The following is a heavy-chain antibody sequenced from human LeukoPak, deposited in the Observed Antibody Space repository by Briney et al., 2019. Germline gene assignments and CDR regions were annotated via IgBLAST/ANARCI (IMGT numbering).Heavy chain of an antibody. V-gene: IGHV4-34*01. Sequence: SETLSLTCAVYGGSFSGYYWSWIRQPPGKGLEWIGEINHSGSTNYNPSLKSRVTISVDTSKNQFSLKLSSVTAADTAVYYCARGRPKAAAGRHFAPGGEGTLVTVSS. CDR2: INHSGST. CDR3: ARGRPKAAAGRHFAP. CDR1: GGSFSGYY. J-gene: IGHJ5*02. D-gene: IGHD6-13*01.